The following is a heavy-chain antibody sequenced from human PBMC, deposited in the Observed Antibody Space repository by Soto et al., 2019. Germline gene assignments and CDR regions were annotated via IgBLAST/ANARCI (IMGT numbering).Heavy chain of an antibody. CDR3: ARVSDGENAFDI. CDR1: GFTVSSNY. Sequence: GGSLRLSCAASGFTVSSNYMSWVRQAPGKGLEWVSVICSGGSTYYADSVKGRFTISRDNSKNTLYLQMNSLRAEDTAVYYCARVSDGENAFDIWGQGTMVTVSS. J-gene: IGHJ3*02. V-gene: IGHV3-53*01. CDR2: ICSGGST.